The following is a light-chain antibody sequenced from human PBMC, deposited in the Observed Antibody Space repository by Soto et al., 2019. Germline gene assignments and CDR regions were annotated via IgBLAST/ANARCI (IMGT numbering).Light chain of an antibody. Sequence: IVLTQSPGTLSLSPGERATLSCRASQSVSGSHLAWYQQKPGQAPRLLIYGASTRATGIPARFSGSGSGTEFTLTINSLQAEDCAVYYCQQYYNWPRTFGQGTRLEIK. J-gene: IGKJ5*01. CDR3: QQYYNWPRT. CDR1: QSVSGSH. CDR2: GAS. V-gene: IGKV3-15*01.